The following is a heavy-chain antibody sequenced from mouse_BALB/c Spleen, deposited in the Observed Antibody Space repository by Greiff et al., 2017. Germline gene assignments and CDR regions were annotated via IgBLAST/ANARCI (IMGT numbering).Heavy chain of an antibody. CDR2: INPSNGRT. J-gene: IGHJ2*01. D-gene: IGHD4-1*01. V-gene: IGHV1S81*02. Sequence: QVHVKQSGAELVKPGASVKLSCKASGYTFTSYWMHWVKQRPGQGLEWIGEINPSNGRTNYNEKFKSKATLTVDKSSSTAYMQLSSLTSEDSAVYYCARGAGTTDYWGQGTTLTVSS. CDR3: ARGAGTTDY. CDR1: GYTFTSYW.